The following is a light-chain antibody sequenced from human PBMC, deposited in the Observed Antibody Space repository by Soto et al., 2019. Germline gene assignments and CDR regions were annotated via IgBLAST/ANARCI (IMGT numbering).Light chain of an antibody. CDR1: QSVSSAY. CDR3: QQYGSSSTWT. CDR2: AAS. J-gene: IGKJ1*01. V-gene: IGKV3-20*01. Sequence: EIVLTQSPGTLSLSPGERATLSCRASQSVSSAYLAWYQHKPGQPPTLLIYAASSRVTGIPDRFCGRGSGTDFTLTISRLEPEDFAVYYCQQYGSSSTWTFGQGTKVEIK.